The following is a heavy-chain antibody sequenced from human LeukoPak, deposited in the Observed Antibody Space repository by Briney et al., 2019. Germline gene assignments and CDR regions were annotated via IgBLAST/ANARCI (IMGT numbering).Heavy chain of an antibody. CDR1: GYTFSGYY. D-gene: IGHD3-22*01. CDR3: ARGIGAASSGYLVY. CDR2: INPNRGAT. J-gene: IGHJ4*02. V-gene: IGHV1-2*02. Sequence: ASVKVSCKASGYTFSGYYIHWVRQAPGQGLEWMGWINPNRGATHFAQNFQGRVTMTRDTSISTAYMGLSSLRSDDTAVYYCARGIGAASSGYLVYWGQGTLVTVSS.